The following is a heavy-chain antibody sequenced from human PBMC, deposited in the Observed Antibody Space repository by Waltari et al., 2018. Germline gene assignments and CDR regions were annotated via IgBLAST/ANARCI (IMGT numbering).Heavy chain of an antibody. V-gene: IGHV3-30*18. CDR3: AKDSRESWYSPTYYYYGMAD. CDR2: ISYKVSKK. Sequence: WLAVISYKVSKKYYAGSVKGRLTISRDNSKNTLYLQMNSLRAEDTTMYYCAKDSRESWYSPTYYYYGMADWAQATTVTVSS. J-gene: IGHJ6*02. D-gene: IGHD2-2*01.